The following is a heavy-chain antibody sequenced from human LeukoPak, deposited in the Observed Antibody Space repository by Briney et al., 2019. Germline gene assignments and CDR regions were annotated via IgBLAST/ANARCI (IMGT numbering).Heavy chain of an antibody. CDR3: ARGEGGAVAYYFDY. V-gene: IGHV1-18*01. CDR1: GYTFTSYG. D-gene: IGHD6-19*01. J-gene: IGHJ4*02. Sequence: ASVKVSCKASGYTFTSYGISWVRRAPGQGLEWMGWISTYNDNTNYAQKLQGRVTMTTDTSTSTAYMELRSLRSADTAVYHCARGEGGAVAYYFDYWGQGTLVTVSS. CDR2: ISTYNDNT.